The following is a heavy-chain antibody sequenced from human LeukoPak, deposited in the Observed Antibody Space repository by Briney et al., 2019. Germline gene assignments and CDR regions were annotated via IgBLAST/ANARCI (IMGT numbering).Heavy chain of an antibody. CDR3: ARRAPFGNWFDP. D-gene: IGHD3-3*01. J-gene: IGHJ5*02. Sequence: SETLSLTCTVSGASITNDDYYWSWLRQHPGKGLEWIGYIYFSGSTYYNPTLKSRASVSVDTSKSQFSLRLTSVTAADTAVYYCARRAPFGNWFDPWGQGTLVIVSS. V-gene: IGHV4-31*03. CDR1: GASITNDDYY. CDR2: IYFSGST.